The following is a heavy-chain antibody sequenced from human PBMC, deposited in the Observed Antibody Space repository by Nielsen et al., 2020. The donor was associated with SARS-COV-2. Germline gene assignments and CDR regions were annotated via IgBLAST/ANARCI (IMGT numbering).Heavy chain of an antibody. J-gene: IGHJ4*02. V-gene: IGHV4-30-4*01. CDR1: GGSISSGDYY. CDR3: AALTYCSGGSCYSEPER. D-gene: IGHD2-15*01. Sequence: SETLSLTCTVSGGSISSGDYYWTWIRQPPGKGLEYIGYISYSGSTYYNPSLKSRVTISVDTSKNQFSLKLSSVTAADTAVYYCAALTYCSGGSCYSEPERWGQGTLVTVSS. CDR2: ISYSGST.